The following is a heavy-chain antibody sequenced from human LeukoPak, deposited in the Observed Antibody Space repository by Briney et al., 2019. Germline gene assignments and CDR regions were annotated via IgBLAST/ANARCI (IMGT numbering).Heavy chain of an antibody. D-gene: IGHD3-10*01. CDR3: ARGGGMVRGVIGY. CDR1: GYTFTRYY. CDR2: INPNSGGT. J-gene: IGHJ4*02. V-gene: IGHV1-2*02. Sequence: GASVKVSCKASGYTFTRYYMHWVRQAPGQGLEWMGWINPNSGGTNYAQKFQGRGTMTRDTSISTAYMELSRLRSDDTAVYYCARGGGMVRGVIGYWGQGTLVTVSS.